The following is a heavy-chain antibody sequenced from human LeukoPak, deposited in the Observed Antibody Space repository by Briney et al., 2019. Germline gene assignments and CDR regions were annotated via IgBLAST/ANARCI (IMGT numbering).Heavy chain of an antibody. CDR3: ARSASYYDSSGYWYYFDY. V-gene: IGHV3-7*01. CDR2: IKQDGSEK. J-gene: IGHJ4*02. Sequence: PGGSLRLSCAAPGFTFSNYWMSWVRQAPGKGLEWVAHIKQDGSEKYYVDSVKGRFTISRDNAESSLYLQMNSLRAEDTAVYYCARSASYYDSSGYWYYFDYWGQGTLVTVSS. CDR1: GFTFSNYW. D-gene: IGHD3-22*01.